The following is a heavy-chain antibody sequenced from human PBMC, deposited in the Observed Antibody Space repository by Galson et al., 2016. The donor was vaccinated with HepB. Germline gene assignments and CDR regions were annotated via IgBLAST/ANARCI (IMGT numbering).Heavy chain of an antibody. V-gene: IGHV3-23*01. Sequence: SLRLSCAASGFTFGSYAMTWVRQAPGKGLEWVSGIGGSGGSINYADSVKGRFTISRDNPKNTLYLQMNRLRAEDTAVYYCAKGPTGYYYYGMDVWGKGTTVTVSS. CDR1: GFTFGSYA. CDR2: IGGSGGSI. D-gene: IGHD1-14*01. CDR3: AKGPTGYYYYGMDV. J-gene: IGHJ6*04.